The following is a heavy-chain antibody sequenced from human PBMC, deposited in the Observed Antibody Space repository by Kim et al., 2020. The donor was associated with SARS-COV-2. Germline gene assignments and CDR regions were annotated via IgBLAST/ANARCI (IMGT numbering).Heavy chain of an antibody. D-gene: IGHD6-13*01. J-gene: IGHJ4*02. CDR2: ST. Sequence: STNYNPSLKSRVTISVDTSKNQFSLKLSSVTAADTAVYYCARVTAAAGESWGQGTLVTVSS. V-gene: IGHV4-59*01. CDR3: ARVTAAAGES.